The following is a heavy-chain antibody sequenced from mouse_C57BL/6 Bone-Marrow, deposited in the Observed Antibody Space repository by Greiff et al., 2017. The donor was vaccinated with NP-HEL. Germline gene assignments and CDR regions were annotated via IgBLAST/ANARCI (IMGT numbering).Heavy chain of an antibody. J-gene: IGHJ2*01. D-gene: IGHD1-1*01. CDR2: IDPSDSET. CDR1: GYTFTSYW. Sequence: VQLQQPGAELVRPGSSVKLSCKASGYTFTSYWMHWVKQRPIQGLEWIGNIDPSDSETHYNQKFKDKATLTVDKSSSTAYMQLSSLTSEDSAVYYCARLGYGSSFLGYWGQGTTLTVSS. V-gene: IGHV1-52*01. CDR3: ARLGYGSSFLGY.